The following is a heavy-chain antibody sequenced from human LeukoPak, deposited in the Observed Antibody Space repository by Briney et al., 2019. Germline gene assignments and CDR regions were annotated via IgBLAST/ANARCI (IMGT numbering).Heavy chain of an antibody. D-gene: IGHD6-13*01. J-gene: IGHJ4*02. CDR1: GGSISSYY. CDR2: IYTSGST. V-gene: IGHV4-4*07. Sequence: PSETLSVTHTGSGGSISSYYRRWVRQPAGKGLEWIGRIYTSGSTNYNPPIQSRVALPVDTSTHQFSLQLSSVSAADTAVYYSARGPYGQAGTCRPLGGEGTLVTVSS. CDR3: ARGPYGQAGTCRPL.